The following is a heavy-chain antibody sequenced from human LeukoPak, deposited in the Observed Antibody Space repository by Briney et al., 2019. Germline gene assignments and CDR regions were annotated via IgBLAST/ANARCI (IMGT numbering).Heavy chain of an antibody. Sequence: PSETLTLPCTVSGDSISRRTYYWGWIRQPPGKGLVWLWRISYSGCTYYNPSLKSQVTISGDTSNHQFYLKLRSVTAADTAVYCCARLGGETTVTTNNWFDPWGQGTLVTVSS. D-gene: IGHD4-17*01. V-gene: IGHV4-39*01. J-gene: IGHJ5*02. CDR3: ARLGGETTVTTNNWFDP. CDR1: GDSISRRTYY. CDR2: ISYSGCT.